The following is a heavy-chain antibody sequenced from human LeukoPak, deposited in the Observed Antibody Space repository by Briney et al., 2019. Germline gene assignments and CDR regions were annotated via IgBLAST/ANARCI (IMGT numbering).Heavy chain of an antibody. V-gene: IGHV3-30*04. Sequence: GGSLRLSCAASGFTFSSYAMHWVRQAPGKGLEWVAVISYDGSNKYYADSVKGRFTISRDNSKNTLYLQMNSLRAEDTAVYYCARAGQQLSGDYWGREPWSPSPQ. CDR1: GFTFSSYA. CDR3: ARAGQQLSGDY. D-gene: IGHD6-13*01. CDR2: ISYDGSNK. J-gene: IGHJ4*02.